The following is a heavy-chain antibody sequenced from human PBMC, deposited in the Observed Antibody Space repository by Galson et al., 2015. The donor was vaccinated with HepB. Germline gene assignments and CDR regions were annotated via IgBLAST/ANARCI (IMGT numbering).Heavy chain of an antibody. V-gene: IGHV1-2*06. CDR3: ARGDYDFSFMDV. D-gene: IGHD3-3*01. CDR2: INPNSGGT. J-gene: IGHJ6*03. CDR1: GYTFTAYY. Sequence: QSGAEVKKPGESLKISCKASGYTFTAYYLHWVRQAPGQGLEWMGRINPNSGGTNFAQKFQGRITMTRDTSISTVYMELSRLRSDDTALYYCARGDYDFSFMDVWGIGTSITVSS.